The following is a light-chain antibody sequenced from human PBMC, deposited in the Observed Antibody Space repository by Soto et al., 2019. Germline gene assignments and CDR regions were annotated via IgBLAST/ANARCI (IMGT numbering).Light chain of an antibody. CDR2: DVS. CDR1: SSDVGGYNY. Sequence: QSALTQPRSVSGSPGQSVTISCTGTSSDVGGYNYVSWYQQHPGKAPKLMIYDVSKRPSGVPDRFSGSKSGNTASLTISGLQAEDAADYYCCSYAGSDDVFGTGTKVTVL. J-gene: IGLJ1*01. CDR3: CSYAGSDDV. V-gene: IGLV2-11*01.